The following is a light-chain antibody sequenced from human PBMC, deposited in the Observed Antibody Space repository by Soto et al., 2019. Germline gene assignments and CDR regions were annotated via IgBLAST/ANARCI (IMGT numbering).Light chain of an antibody. CDR1: SGSVSTSHY. CDR2: NIE. Sequence: QTVVTQEASLSVSPGVTVTLTCGLNSGSVSTSHYPSWYQQTPGQPPRTLILNIESRPSGVPERFSGTIIGRRAALTITGAQSEDESDYYCMLCVATGVCVFGGGTNFTVL. V-gene: IGLV8-61*01. CDR3: MLCVATGVCV. J-gene: IGLJ2*01.